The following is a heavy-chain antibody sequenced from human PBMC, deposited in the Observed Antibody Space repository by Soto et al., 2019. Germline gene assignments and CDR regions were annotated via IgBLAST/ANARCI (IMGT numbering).Heavy chain of an antibody. Sequence: VKVSCKASGYTFSTYGITWVRQAPGQGLDWMGWINPFKGDTNSAARFQDRVTMTTDTSTRTAYMELRSLRSDDTAVYYCARVKVPAAILGAFDLWGQGTLVTVSS. J-gene: IGHJ3*01. CDR2: INPFKGDT. CDR3: ARVKVPAAILGAFDL. CDR1: GYTFSTYG. V-gene: IGHV1-18*01. D-gene: IGHD2-2*02.